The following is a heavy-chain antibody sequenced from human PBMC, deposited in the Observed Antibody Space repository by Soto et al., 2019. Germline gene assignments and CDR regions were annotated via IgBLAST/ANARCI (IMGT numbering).Heavy chain of an antibody. J-gene: IGHJ4*02. Sequence: PGGSLRLSCAASGFTFSSYHMHWVRQAPGKGLEWVAVIWSDGSEKYYANSVKGRFTISRDNSKNTLFLQMNSLRAEDTAVYYCARIGTWALNFDYWGQGTLVTVSS. CDR2: IWSDGSEK. V-gene: IGHV3-33*01. CDR1: GFTFSSYH. D-gene: IGHD7-27*01. CDR3: ARIGTWALNFDY.